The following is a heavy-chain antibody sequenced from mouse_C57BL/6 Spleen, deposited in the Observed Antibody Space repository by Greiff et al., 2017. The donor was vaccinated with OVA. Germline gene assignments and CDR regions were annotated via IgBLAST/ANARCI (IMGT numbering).Heavy chain of an antibody. CDR1: GFSLSTSGMG. D-gene: IGHD1-1*01. Sequence: QVQLKESGPGILQSSQTLSLTCSFSGFSLSTSGMGVSWLRQPSGKGLEWLAHIYWDDDKRYNPSLKSRPTISKDTSSNQVFLKITSVDTADTATYYWARRVDYYGSSDSYAMDYWGQGTSVTVSS. CDR3: ARRVDYYGSSDSYAMDY. CDR2: IYWDDDK. V-gene: IGHV8-12*01. J-gene: IGHJ4*01.